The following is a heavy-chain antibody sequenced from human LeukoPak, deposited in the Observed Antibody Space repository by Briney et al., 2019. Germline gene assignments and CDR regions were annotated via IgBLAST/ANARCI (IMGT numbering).Heavy chain of an antibody. D-gene: IGHD6-19*01. Sequence: GGSLRLSCAASGFTFSSYAMSWVRQAPGKGLEWVSVVGVSGGITYYADSVKGRFTISRDNSKNTLYLQMNSLRAGDTAVYYCARGSGWYLVYWGQGTLVAVSS. J-gene: IGHJ4*02. CDR3: ARGSGWYLVY. V-gene: IGHV3-23*01. CDR2: VGVSGGIT. CDR1: GFTFSSYA.